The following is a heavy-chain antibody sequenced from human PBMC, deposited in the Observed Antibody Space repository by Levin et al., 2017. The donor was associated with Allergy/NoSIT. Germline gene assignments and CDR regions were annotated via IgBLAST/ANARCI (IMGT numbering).Heavy chain of an antibody. CDR1: GGTFNTYS. CDR2: LVPSLGIT. D-gene: IGHD4-17*01. J-gene: IGHJ4*02. V-gene: IGHV1-69*04. Sequence: GASVKVSCKASGGTFNTYSVIWVRQAPRQGLEWLGRLVPSLGITTFAQNFQGRVTLSEDKSTKTAYMELSSLRPEDTAVYYCARDKENGQNEYWGQGTLVTVSS. CDR3: ARDKENGQNEY.